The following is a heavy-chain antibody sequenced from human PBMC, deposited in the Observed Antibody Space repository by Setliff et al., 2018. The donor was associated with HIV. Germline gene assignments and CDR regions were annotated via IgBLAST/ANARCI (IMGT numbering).Heavy chain of an antibody. CDR3: ARVDSSWSLYYYYYMDV. D-gene: IGHD6-13*01. J-gene: IGHJ6*03. Sequence: SETLSLTCSVSGGSISSGSYYWNWIRQPAGKGLEWIGSIYHSGSTYYNPSLKSRVTISVDTSKNQFSLKLSSVTAADTAVYYCARVDSSWSLYYYYYMDVWGKGTTVTVSS. CDR1: GGSISSGSYY. CDR2: IYHSGST. V-gene: IGHV4-39*07.